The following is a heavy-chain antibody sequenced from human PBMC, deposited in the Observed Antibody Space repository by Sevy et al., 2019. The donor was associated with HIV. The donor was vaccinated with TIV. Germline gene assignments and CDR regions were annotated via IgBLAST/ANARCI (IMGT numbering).Heavy chain of an antibody. CDR2: FDPEDGET. D-gene: IGHD3-9*01. CDR1: GYTLTELS. V-gene: IGHV1-24*01. CDR3: ATYYDILTGYSYPPFDY. J-gene: IGHJ4*02. Sequence: ASVKVSCKVSGYTLTELSTHWVRQAPGKGLEWMGGFDPEDGETIYAQKFQGRVTMTEDTSTDTAYMELSSLRSEDTAVYYCATYYDILTGYSYPPFDYWGQGTLVTVSS.